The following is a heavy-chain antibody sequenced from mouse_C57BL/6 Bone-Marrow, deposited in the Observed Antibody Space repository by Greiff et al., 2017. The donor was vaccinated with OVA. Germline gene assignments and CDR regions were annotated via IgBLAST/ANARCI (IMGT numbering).Heavy chain of an antibody. D-gene: IGHD1-1*01. CDR2: IYPRDGSS. CDR3: ARRTTVGYFDV. J-gene: IGHJ1*03. Sequence: QVQLQQSDAELVKPGASVKISCKVSGYTFTDHTIHWMKQRPEQGREWIGYIYPRDGSSRYNEKFKGKATLTEDKSSSTAYMQLNSLTSEDSAVFFCARRTTVGYFDVWGTGTTVTVSS. V-gene: IGHV1-78*01. CDR1: GYTFTDHT.